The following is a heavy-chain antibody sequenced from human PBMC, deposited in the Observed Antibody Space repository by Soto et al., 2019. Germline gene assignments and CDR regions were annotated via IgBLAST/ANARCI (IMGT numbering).Heavy chain of an antibody. CDR1: GFSLSTYA. J-gene: IGHJ5*02. CDR2: ISGNGGST. V-gene: IGHV3-23*01. CDR3: AASRGPSGTATNWFDP. Sequence: GGSLRLSCTPSGFSLSTYAMSWVRKAPGTGLEWVSSISGNGGSTYYADSVKGRFTISRDNSRNTLYLQMTGLGAEDTAIYFCAASRGPSGTATNWFDPWGQGALVTVSS. D-gene: IGHD1-1*01.